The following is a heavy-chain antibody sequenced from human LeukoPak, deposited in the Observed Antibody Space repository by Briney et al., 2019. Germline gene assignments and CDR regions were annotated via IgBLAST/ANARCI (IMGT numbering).Heavy chain of an antibody. Sequence: PGGSLRLSCTVSGFTVSSNSMSWVRQAPGKGLEWVSFIYSDNTHYSDSVKGRFTISRDNSKNTLYLQMNSLRAEDTAVYYCARVGRYCSSTSCLHYYYMDVWGKGTTVTVSS. CDR3: ARVGRYCSSTSCLHYYYMDV. J-gene: IGHJ6*03. V-gene: IGHV3-53*01. CDR1: GFTVSSNS. D-gene: IGHD2-2*01. CDR2: IYSDNT.